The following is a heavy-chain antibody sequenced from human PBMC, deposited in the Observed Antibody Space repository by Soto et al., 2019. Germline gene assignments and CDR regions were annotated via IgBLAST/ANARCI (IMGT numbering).Heavy chain of an antibody. D-gene: IGHD5-18*01. Sequence: SETLSLTCAVSGYAISRSNGWGWIRQPPGKGLEWIGYIYYSGSTYYNPSLKSRVTMSVDTSKNQFSLKLSSVTAVDTAVYYCARNLGDTANYGMDVWGQGTTVT. CDR1: GYAISRSNG. J-gene: IGHJ6*02. CDR2: IYYSGST. CDR3: ARNLGDTANYGMDV. V-gene: IGHV4-28*01.